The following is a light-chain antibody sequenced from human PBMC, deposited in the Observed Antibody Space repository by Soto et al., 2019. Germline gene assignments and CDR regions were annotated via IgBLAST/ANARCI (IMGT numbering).Light chain of an antibody. CDR1: SSDVGDYNY. V-gene: IGLV2-14*01. CDR3: SSYTSSNTLV. CDR2: EVS. Sequence: QSALTQPASVSGAPGQSITISCTGTSSDVGDYNYVSWYQQHPGKAPKLMIYEVSNRPSGVSNRFSGSKSGNTASLTISGLQAEDEADYYCSSYTSSNTLVFGGGTKLTV. J-gene: IGLJ2*01.